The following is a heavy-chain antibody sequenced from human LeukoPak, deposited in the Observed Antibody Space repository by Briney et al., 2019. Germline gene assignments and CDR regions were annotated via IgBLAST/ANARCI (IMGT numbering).Heavy chain of an antibody. V-gene: IGHV3-23*01. CDR3: AKKNILTGYAPFDY. Sequence: GGSLRLSCAASGFTFSNYAMSWVRQAPGKGLEWVSSFSGSGGNTNYADSVKGRFTISRDNSKNTLSLQMNSLRADDTAIYYWAKKNILTGYAPFDYWGQGTLVTVSS. CDR2: FSGSGGNT. CDR1: GFTFSNYA. J-gene: IGHJ4*02. D-gene: IGHD3-9*01.